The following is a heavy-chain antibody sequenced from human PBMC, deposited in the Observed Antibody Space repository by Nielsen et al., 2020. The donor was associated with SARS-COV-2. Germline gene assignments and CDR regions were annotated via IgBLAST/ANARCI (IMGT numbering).Heavy chain of an antibody. D-gene: IGHD3-22*01. V-gene: IGHV3-23*01. CDR1: GFTFSSFA. CDR2: ISGSGGST. CDR3: AKDIGMRLVVSHEY. Sequence: GESLKISCEVSGFTFSSFAMNWVRQAPGKGLEWVSAISGSGGSTYYADSVKGRFTISRDNSKNTLFLQMNSLRAEDTAVYYCAKDIGMRLVVSHEYWGQGTLVTVSS. J-gene: IGHJ4*02.